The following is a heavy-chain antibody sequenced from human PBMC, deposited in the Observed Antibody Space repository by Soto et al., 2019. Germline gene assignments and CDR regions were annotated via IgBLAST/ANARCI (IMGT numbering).Heavy chain of an antibody. CDR3: ARVMVYAPIDY. CDR2: IYYRGST. D-gene: IGHD2-8*01. V-gene: IGHV4-31*03. CDR1: VGSISSGGYY. J-gene: IGHJ4*02. Sequence: QVQLQESGPGLVKPSQTLSLTCTVSVGSISSGGYYWSWIRQHPGKGLEWIGYIYYRGSTYCNPSLKSRVNIAVETSKNQFSLKLSSVTAADTDGYYCARVMVYAPIDYWGQGTLVTVSS.